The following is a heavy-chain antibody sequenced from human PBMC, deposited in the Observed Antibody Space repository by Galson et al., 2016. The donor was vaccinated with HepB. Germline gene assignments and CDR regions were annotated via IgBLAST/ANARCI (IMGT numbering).Heavy chain of an antibody. V-gene: IGHV4-30-2*01. CDR3: ARRAGDEDAFDV. D-gene: IGHD7-27*01. Sequence: TLSLTCVVSGASVSTHGYSWSWIRQPPGKGLECIVFSHHSGSAYYNPSLKSRVTISVDRSKNEFSLRLNSVTAADTAVYFCARRAGDEDAFDVWGQGTMVTVSS. CDR2: SHHSGSA. J-gene: IGHJ3*01. CDR1: GASVSTHGYS.